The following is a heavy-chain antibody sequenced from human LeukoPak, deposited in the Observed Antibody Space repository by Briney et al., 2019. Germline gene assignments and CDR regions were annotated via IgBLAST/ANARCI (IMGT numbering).Heavy chain of an antibody. CDR2: INPTSGDT. Sequence: ASVKVSCKASGYTFTRYYMHWVRHAPGQGLEWMVWINPTSGDTNYVQKFQGRVILTRDTSISTAYMELSRVTYDDTAVYYCARGDGDGPARRAFDIWGQGTMVTVSS. D-gene: IGHD7-27*01. CDR3: ARGDGDGPARRAFDI. J-gene: IGHJ3*02. V-gene: IGHV1-2*02. CDR1: GYTFTRYY.